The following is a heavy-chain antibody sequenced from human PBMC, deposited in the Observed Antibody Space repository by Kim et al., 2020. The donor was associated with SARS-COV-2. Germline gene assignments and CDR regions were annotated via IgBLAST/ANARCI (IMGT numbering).Heavy chain of an antibody. CDR2: SP. Sequence: SPTSNPSRKDRVTISVDTSKNPFSLKLSSVPAADTAVYYCARVSSKGFDYWGQGTLVTVSS. V-gene: IGHV4-34*01. CDR3: ARVSSKGFDY. J-gene: IGHJ4*02.